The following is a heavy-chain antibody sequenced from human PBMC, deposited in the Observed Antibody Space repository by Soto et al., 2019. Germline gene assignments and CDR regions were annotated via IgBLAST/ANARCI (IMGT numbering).Heavy chain of an antibody. D-gene: IGHD2-2*01. CDR3: PNCRGGVASF. V-gene: IGHV2-5*02. CDR2: VYWDDSK. Sequence: QITLNESGPTLVKPTQTLTLTCTFSGFSLSTRDVGVGWIRQPPGEALEWLGVVYWDDSKTYRPSLESRLTIPKDTSKNPVALTMTKMDPVDTATYYCPNCRGGVASFWGQGTLVTVSS. CDR1: GFSLSTRDVG. J-gene: IGHJ4*02.